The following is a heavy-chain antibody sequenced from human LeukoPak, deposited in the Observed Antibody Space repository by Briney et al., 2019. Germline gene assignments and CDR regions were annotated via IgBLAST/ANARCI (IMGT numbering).Heavy chain of an antibody. Sequence: ASVKVSCTASGYTFTSYYMHWVRQAPGQGLEWMGIINPSGGSTSYAQKFQGRVTMTRDMSTSTVYMELSSLRSEDTAVYYCARALARTNSGSWYWGVRYWGQGTLVTVSS. V-gene: IGHV1-46*01. J-gene: IGHJ4*02. D-gene: IGHD6-13*01. CDR1: GYTFTSYY. CDR2: INPSGGST. CDR3: ARALARTNSGSWYWGVRY.